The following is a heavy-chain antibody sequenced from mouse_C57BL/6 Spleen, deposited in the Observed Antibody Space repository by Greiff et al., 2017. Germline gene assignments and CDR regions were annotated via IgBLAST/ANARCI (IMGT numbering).Heavy chain of an antibody. J-gene: IGHJ1*03. V-gene: IGHV1-20*01. Sequence: VHVKQSGPELVKPGDSVKISCKASGYSFTGYFMNWVMQSHGKSLEWIGRINPYNGDTFYNQKFKGKATLTVDKSSSTAHMELRSLTSEDSAVYYCARSPYYGSSSLGYVDVWGTGTTVTVSS. CDR2: INPYNGDT. CDR3: ARSPYYGSSSLGYVDV. CDR1: GYSFTGYF. D-gene: IGHD1-1*01.